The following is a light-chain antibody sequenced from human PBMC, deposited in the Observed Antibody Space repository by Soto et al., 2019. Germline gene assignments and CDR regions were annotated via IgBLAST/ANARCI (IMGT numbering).Light chain of an antibody. Sequence: QSALTQPRSVSGSPGQSVTISCTGTSSDVVGYNYVSWYHHHPGKAPKVMIYDVSNRPSGVPDRFSGSKSANTASLTITGLQAEDEADYYCCSYAGNYIWVFGGGTKLTVL. CDR2: DVS. V-gene: IGLV2-11*01. CDR3: CSYAGNYIWV. CDR1: SSDVVGYNY. J-gene: IGLJ3*02.